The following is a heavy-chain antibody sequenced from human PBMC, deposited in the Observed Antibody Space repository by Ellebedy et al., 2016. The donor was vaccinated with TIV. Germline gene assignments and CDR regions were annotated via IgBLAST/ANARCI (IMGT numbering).Heavy chain of an antibody. J-gene: IGHJ3*02. CDR3: ARAMVRGVIWPGAFDI. Sequence: GGSLRLSXKGSGYSFTNYWIGWVRQMPGKGLEWMGIIYPGDSDTRYSPSFQGQVTISADKSISTAYLQWSSLKASDTAMYYCARAMVRGVIWPGAFDIWGQGTMVTVSS. CDR2: IYPGDSDT. V-gene: IGHV5-51*01. CDR1: GYSFTNYW. D-gene: IGHD3-10*01.